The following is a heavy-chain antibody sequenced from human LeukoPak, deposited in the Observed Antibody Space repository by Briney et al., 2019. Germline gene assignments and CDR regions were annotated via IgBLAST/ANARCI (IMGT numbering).Heavy chain of an antibody. CDR3: ARRGGSGRAFDY. Sequence: SETLSPTCSVSGASISGGTYYWGWIRQPPGQGLEWIGSIYYTGSTHDNPSLKSRVTVSVDTSKNQSSLKLSSVTAADTAVYSCARRGGSGRAFDYWGQGTLVTVSS. J-gene: IGHJ4*02. V-gene: IGHV4-39*01. CDR1: GASISGGTYY. CDR2: IYYTGST. D-gene: IGHD1-26*01.